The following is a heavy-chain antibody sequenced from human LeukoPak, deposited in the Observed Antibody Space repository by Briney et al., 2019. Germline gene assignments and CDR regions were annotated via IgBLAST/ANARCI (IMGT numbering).Heavy chain of an antibody. V-gene: IGHV3-33*03. J-gene: IGHJ5*01. CDR2: IWFDGSNK. D-gene: IGHD3-22*01. CDR3: AKSQFDYYDSSGPPDS. Sequence: PGTSLRLSCAASGFTFNTFAMHWVPQAPDKGLEWVAVIWFDGSNKYYADSVKGRFSVSRDNSKNTLSLQMNSLRADDTAVYYCAKSQFDYYDSSGPPDSWGQGTLVTVS. CDR1: GFTFNTFA.